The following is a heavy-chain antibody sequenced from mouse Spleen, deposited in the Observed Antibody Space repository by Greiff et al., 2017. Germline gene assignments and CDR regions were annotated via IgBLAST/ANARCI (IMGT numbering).Heavy chain of an antibody. Sequence: QVQLKQSGAELVRPGASVTLSCKASGYTFTDYEMHWVKQTPVHGLEWIGAIDPETGGTAYNQKFKGKAILTADKSSSTAYMELRSLTSEDSAVYYCTRKKYGNVYAMDYWGQGTSVTVSS. CDR1: GYTFTDYE. CDR2: IDPETGGT. CDR3: TRKKYGNVYAMDY. D-gene: IGHD2-10*02. V-gene: IGHV1-15*01. J-gene: IGHJ4*01.